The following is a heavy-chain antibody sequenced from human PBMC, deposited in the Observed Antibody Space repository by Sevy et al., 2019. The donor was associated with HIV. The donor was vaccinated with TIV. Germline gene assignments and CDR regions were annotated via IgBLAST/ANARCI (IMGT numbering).Heavy chain of an antibody. CDR3: AKRGESSNWYTHAFDI. Sequence: GGSLRLSCAASGFTFSNYAMSWVRQAPGKGLEWVSSTSYSGGNTNYADSVKGRFTISGDNSKNTVHLQMNSLRVEDTAVYFCAKRGESSNWYTHAFDIWGQGTMVTVSS. V-gene: IGHV3-23*01. CDR1: GFTFSNYA. D-gene: IGHD4-4*01. J-gene: IGHJ3*02. CDR2: TSYSGGNT.